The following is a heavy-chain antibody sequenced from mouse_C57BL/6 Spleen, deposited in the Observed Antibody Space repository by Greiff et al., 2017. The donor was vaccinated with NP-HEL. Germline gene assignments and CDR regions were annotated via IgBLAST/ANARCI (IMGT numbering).Heavy chain of an antibody. CDR1: GFTFSSYA. J-gene: IGHJ3*01. Sequence: EVKLVESGGGLVKPGGSLKLSCAASGFTFSSYAMSWVRQTPEKRLEWVATISDGGSYTYYPDNVKGRFTISRDNAKNNLYLQMSHLKSEDTAMYYCARERGYYSNWFAYWGQGTLVTVSA. CDR3: ARERGYYSNWFAY. V-gene: IGHV5-4*01. CDR2: ISDGGSYT. D-gene: IGHD2-5*01.